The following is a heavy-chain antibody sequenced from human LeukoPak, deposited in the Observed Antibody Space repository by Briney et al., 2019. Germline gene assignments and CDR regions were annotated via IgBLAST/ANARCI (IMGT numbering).Heavy chain of an antibody. CDR2: INPNSGGT. Sequence: ASVKVSCNASGYTFTGYYMHWVRQAPGQGLEWMGWINPNSGGTNYAQKFQGRVTMTRDTSISTAYMELSRLRSDDTAVYYCARELTDYYGSGSQFNFDYWGQGTLVTVSS. J-gene: IGHJ4*02. CDR3: ARELTDYYGSGSQFNFDY. V-gene: IGHV1-2*02. D-gene: IGHD3-10*01. CDR1: GYTFTGYY.